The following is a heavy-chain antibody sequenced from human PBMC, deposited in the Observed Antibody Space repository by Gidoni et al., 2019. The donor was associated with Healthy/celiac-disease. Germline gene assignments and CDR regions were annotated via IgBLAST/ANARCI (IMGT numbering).Heavy chain of an antibody. D-gene: IGHD6-13*01. V-gene: IGHV1-46*03. Sequence: QVQLVQSGAEVKKPGASVKVSCKASGYTFTSYYMHWVRQAPGQGLEWMGIINPSGGSTSYAQKFQGRVTMTRDTSTSTVYMELSSLRSEDTAVYYCAREATAAAGTGGWFDPWGQGTLVTVSS. J-gene: IGHJ5*02. CDR1: GYTFTSYY. CDR2: INPSGGST. CDR3: AREATAAAGTGGWFDP.